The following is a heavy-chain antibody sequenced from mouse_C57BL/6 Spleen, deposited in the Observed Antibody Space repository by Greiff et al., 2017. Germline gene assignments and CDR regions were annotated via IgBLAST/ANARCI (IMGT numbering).Heavy chain of an antibody. CDR2: IYPGDGDT. D-gene: IGHD2-2*01. Sequence: QVQLQQSGAELVKPGASVKISCKASGYAFSSYWLNWVKQRPGKGLEWSGQIYPGDGDTNYNGKVKGKATLTAAKSSSTAYMQLSSLTSEDAAVYLCARSMVTTKGVYFDYWGQVTTLTVSS. CDR3: ARSMVTTKGVYFDY. CDR1: GYAFSSYW. V-gene: IGHV1-80*01. J-gene: IGHJ2*01.